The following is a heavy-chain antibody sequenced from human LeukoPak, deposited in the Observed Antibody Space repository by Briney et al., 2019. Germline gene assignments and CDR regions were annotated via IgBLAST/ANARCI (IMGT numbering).Heavy chain of an antibody. CDR2: ISHSGST. Sequence: SETLSLTRAVSRYSISSGYNWGWIRQSPGKGLEWIGSISHSGSTYYNPSLKSRVTISVDTSKNEFSLNLSSVTAADTAVYYCARGYYGSGSYYKGNYFDYWGRGTLVTASS. V-gene: IGHV4-38-2*01. CDR3: ARGYYGSGSYYKGNYFDY. CDR1: RYSISSGYN. D-gene: IGHD3-10*01. J-gene: IGHJ4*02.